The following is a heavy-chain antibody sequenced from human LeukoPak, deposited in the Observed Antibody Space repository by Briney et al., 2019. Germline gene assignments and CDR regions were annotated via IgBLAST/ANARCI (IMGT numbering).Heavy chain of an antibody. CDR2: INHSGST. V-gene: IGHV4-34*01. CDR1: GGSFSGYY. J-gene: IGHJ4*02. CDR3: ARDRGTWNDDGFDY. Sequence: PSETLSLTCAVYGGSFSGYYWSWIRQPQGKGLEWIGEINHSGSTNYNPSLKSRVTISVDTSKNQFSLKLSSVTAADTAVYYCARDRGTWNDDGFDYWGQGTLVTVSS. D-gene: IGHD1-1*01.